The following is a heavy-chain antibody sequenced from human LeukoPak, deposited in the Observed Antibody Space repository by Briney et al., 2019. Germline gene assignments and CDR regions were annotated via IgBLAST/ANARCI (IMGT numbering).Heavy chain of an antibody. J-gene: IGHJ4*02. D-gene: IGHD3-22*01. CDR1: GFSFSGYA. CDR3: ARQEARSYYYEGLDY. Sequence: PGGSLRLSCVASGFSFSGYAIHWVRQAPGRGLEWVALISYNGGRKEYADSVKGRFTIDRDNSKNTVYLQMNSLRPADTAIYFRARQEARSYYYEGLDYWGQGNLVTVSS. CDR2: ISYNGGRK. V-gene: IGHV3-30*04.